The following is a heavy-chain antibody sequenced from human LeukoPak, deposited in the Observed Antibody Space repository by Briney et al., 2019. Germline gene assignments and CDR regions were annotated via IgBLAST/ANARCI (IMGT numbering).Heavy chain of an antibody. CDR1: GFPFNIYC. D-gene: IGHD5-12*01. CDR3: ARGAEGLRDGLDAFDI. J-gene: IGHJ3*02. Sequence: GGSLRLFCAASGFPFNIYCINWVRHAPGGGREWVSSIISSRSYIYYADSVKGPFTISRDNAKDSLYLQMNSLRAEDTAVYYCARGAEGLRDGLDAFDIWGQGTMVTVSS. CDR2: IISSRSYI. V-gene: IGHV3-21*01.